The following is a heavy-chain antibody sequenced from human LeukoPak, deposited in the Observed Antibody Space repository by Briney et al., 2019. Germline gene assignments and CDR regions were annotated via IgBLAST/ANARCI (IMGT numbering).Heavy chain of an antibody. CDR3: AKDQSPTIYYESSVFDY. D-gene: IGHD3-22*01. J-gene: IGHJ4*02. V-gene: IGHV3-33*06. Sequence: PGGSLRLSCAASGFTFSSYGMHWVRQAPGKGLEWVAVIWYDGSNKYYADSVKGRFTISRDNSKNTMYLQMNSLRAEDTAVYYCAKDQSPTIYYESSVFDYWGQGNLVTVSS. CDR2: IWYDGSNK. CDR1: GFTFSSYG.